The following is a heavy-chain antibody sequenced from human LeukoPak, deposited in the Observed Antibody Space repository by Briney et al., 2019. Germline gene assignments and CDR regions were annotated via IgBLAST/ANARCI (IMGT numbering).Heavy chain of an antibody. Sequence: SETLSLTCTVSGGPISSYYWSWIRQPAGKGLEWIGRIYTSGSTNYNPSLKSRVTMSVDTSKNQFSLKLSSVTAADTAVYYCAGSITMVRGVINYWGQGTLVTVSS. J-gene: IGHJ4*02. CDR3: AGSITMVRGVINY. CDR2: IYTSGST. D-gene: IGHD3-10*01. CDR1: GGPISSYY. V-gene: IGHV4-4*07.